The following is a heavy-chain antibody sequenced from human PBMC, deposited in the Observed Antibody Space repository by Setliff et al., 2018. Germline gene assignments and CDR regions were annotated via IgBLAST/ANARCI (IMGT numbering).Heavy chain of an antibody. J-gene: IGHJ3*02. CDR1: GYSFGNYW. CDR3: ARVGPLTDDAFDI. D-gene: IGHD1-26*01. V-gene: IGHV5-51*01. Sequence: PGESLKISCKGSGYSFGNYWIAWVRQMPGKGLEYMGIIYPADSDTTYSPSFQGQVTISADKSINTAYLQWSSLKASDTAIYYCARVGPLTDDAFDIWGQGTMVTVSS. CDR2: IYPADSDT.